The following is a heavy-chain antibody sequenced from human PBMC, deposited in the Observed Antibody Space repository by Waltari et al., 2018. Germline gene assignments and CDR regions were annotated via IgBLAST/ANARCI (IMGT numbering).Heavy chain of an antibody. CDR2: ISSRGSTK. CDR1: GFSFSSYE. D-gene: IGHD2-15*01. V-gene: IGHV3-48*03. Sequence: EVRLVESGGNLVQPGGSLRLSCAASGFSFSSYEMNWVRQAPGGGMEWVSYISSRGSTKYYADAVKGRFTIAGDNAKNSLYLQMNSLRADDTAVYYCARVRVVMGEGVYWGQGTLVTVSS. J-gene: IGHJ4*02. CDR3: ARVRVVMGEGVY.